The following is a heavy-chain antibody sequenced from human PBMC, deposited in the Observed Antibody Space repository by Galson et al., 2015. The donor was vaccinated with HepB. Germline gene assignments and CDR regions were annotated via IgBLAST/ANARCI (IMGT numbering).Heavy chain of an antibody. Sequence: SLRLSCAASGFSFTRYAMTWVRQAPGKGLEWVSSITSSGGNSYYTDSGKGRFTVSRDNSKNTLLLQMNSLRAEDTAVYYCARFSRGGWSNYYYYGMDVWGQGTTVTVSS. CDR3: ARFSRGGWSNYYYYGMDV. CDR2: ITSSGGNS. J-gene: IGHJ6*02. CDR1: GFSFTRYA. D-gene: IGHD6-19*01. V-gene: IGHV3-23*01.